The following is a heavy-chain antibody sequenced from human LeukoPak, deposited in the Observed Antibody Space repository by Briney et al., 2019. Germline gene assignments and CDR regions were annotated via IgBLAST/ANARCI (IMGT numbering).Heavy chain of an antibody. D-gene: IGHD3-16*02. CDR1: GFTFSSYW. CDR3: ARGALYDYVWGSYRSDY. CDR2: IKQDGSEK. Sequence: GGSLRLSCAASGFTFSSYWMSWVRQAPGKGLEWVANIKQDGSEKYYVDSVEGRFTISRDNAKNSLYLQMNSLRAEDTAVYYCARGALYDYVWGSYRSDYWGQGTLVTGSS. J-gene: IGHJ4*02. V-gene: IGHV3-7*03.